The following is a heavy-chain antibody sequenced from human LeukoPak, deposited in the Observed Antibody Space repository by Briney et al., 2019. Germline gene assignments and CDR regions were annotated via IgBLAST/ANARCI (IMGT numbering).Heavy chain of an antibody. D-gene: IGHD6-19*01. V-gene: IGHV3-30-3*01. J-gene: IGHJ4*02. CDR2: ISYDGSGQ. CDR1: GFXFSSYA. Sequence: PGRSLRLSCGASGFXFSSYAIHWVRQAPGKGLEWVALISYDGSGQYYTESVKGRFTISRDNSKNTLYLQVNSLRVEDTAVYYCARANRPFHTSGWYKDYWGQGTLVTVSS. CDR3: ARANRPFHTSGWYKDY.